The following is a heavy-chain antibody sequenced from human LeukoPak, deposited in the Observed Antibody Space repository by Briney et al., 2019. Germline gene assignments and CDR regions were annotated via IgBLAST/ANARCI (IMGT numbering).Heavy chain of an antibody. CDR1: GYRFTGYY. J-gene: IGHJ5*02. Sequence: ASVKVSCKASGYRFTGYYMDWVRQAPGQGLEWMGWINPNSGVTQYAQKFQGRVTMSRDTSTNTAYMELSRLRSDDTAVYYCARGTGSSWFDPWGQGTLVTVSS. CDR2: INPNSGVT. CDR3: ARGTGSSWFDP. D-gene: IGHD3-10*01. V-gene: IGHV1-2*02.